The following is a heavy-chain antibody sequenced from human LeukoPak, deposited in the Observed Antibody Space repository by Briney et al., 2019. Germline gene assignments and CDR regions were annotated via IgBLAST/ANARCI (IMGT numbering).Heavy chain of an antibody. D-gene: IGHD4-23*01. CDR2: IRYDGNNK. CDR1: GFTFSSYA. Sequence: PGGSLRLSCAASGFTFSSYAMHWVRQDPGKGLEWVAFIRYDGNNKNYADSAKGRFTISRDNSKDTLYLQMNSLRAEDTAVYYCAKGDDYGANTRLPKFNWFDPWGQGTLVTVSS. J-gene: IGHJ5*02. V-gene: IGHV3-30*02. CDR3: AKGDDYGANTRLPKFNWFDP.